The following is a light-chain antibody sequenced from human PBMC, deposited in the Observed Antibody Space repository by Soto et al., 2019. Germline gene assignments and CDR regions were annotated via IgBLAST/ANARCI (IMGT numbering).Light chain of an antibody. J-gene: IGKJ2*01. Sequence: EIGLTQSPGTLSLSPGERATLSGRASQSVSSSYLAWYQQKPGQAPRLLIYGASSRATGIPDRFRGSASGTDFNLTISRLEPEDFAVYYCQQYGSSPPYTFGQGTKLEIK. CDR2: GAS. V-gene: IGKV3-20*01. CDR3: QQYGSSPPYT. CDR1: QSVSSSY.